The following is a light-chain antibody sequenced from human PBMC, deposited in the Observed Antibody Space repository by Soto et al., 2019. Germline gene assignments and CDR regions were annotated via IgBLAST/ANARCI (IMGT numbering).Light chain of an antibody. CDR3: GSWDSSLSAYV. CDR1: SSNIGTNY. Sequence: QSVLTQLPSASGTPGQRVTISCSGGSSNIGTNYVYWYQHLPGTAPKLLIYDDNKRPSGIPDRFSGSKSGTSATLGITGFQTGDEADYYCGSWDSSLSAYVFGTGTKVTVL. V-gene: IGLV1-51*01. J-gene: IGLJ1*01. CDR2: DDN.